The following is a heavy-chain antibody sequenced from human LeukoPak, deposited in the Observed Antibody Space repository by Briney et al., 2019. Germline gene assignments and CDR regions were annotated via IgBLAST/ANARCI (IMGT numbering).Heavy chain of an antibody. Sequence: SETLSLTCTVSGGSISSYYWSWIRQPAEKGLEWIGRIYTSGSTNYNPSLKSRVTMSVDTSKNQFSLKLSSVTAADTAVYYCARDEYYYGSGSYYNPRYFDYWGQGTLVTVSS. CDR2: IYTSGST. CDR3: ARDEYYYGSGSYYNPRYFDY. J-gene: IGHJ4*02. CDR1: GGSISSYY. V-gene: IGHV4-4*07. D-gene: IGHD3-10*01.